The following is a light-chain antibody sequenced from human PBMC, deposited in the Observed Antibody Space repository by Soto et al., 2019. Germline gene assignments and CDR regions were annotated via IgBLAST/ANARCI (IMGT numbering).Light chain of an antibody. CDR2: DVN. J-gene: IGLJ3*02. Sequence: QSALTQPRSVSGSPGQSVTFSCTGTSSDVGAHNYVFWYQQYPGKAPKVMIYDVNKRPSGVPGRFSGSKSGNTASLTISGLQDEDEADYYCCSYVGSYTWVFGGGTKVTVL. V-gene: IGLV2-11*01. CDR3: CSYVGSYTWV. CDR1: SSDVGAHNY.